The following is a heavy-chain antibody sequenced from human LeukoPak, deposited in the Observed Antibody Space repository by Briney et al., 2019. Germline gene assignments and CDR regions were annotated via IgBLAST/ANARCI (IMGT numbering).Heavy chain of an antibody. CDR1: GYTFTSYD. CDR2: MNPNSGNT. CDR3: ARPWEYDSRNRFDY. J-gene: IGHJ4*02. V-gene: IGHV1-8*01. Sequence: ASVKASCKASGYTFTSYDINWVRQATGQGLEWMGWMNPNSGNTGYAQKFQGRVTMTRSTSISTAYMELSSLRSEDTAVYYCARPWEYDSRNRFDYWGQGTLVTVSS. D-gene: IGHD3-22*01.